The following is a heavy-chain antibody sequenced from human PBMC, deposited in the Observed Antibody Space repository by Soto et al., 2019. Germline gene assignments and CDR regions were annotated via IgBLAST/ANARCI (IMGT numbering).Heavy chain of an antibody. V-gene: IGHV3-30*18. CDR1: GFTFSSYG. J-gene: IGHJ6*02. CDR2: ISYDGSNK. D-gene: IGHD3-3*01. Sequence: GGSLRLSCAASGFTFSSYGMHWVRQAPGKGLEWVAVISYDGSNKYYADSVKGRFTISRDNSKNTLYLQMNSLRAEDTAVYYCAKDQSPSWSQKDYGMDVWGQGTTVTVSS. CDR3: AKDQSPSWSQKDYGMDV.